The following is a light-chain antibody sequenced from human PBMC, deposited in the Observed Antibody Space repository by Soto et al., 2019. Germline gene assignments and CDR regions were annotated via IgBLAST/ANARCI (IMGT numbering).Light chain of an antibody. CDR2: GIS. CDR3: QQYNTWPPWT. CDR1: QSVTSN. V-gene: IGKV3D-15*01. Sequence: EVVMTQSPATLSVSPGEGATLSCRASQSVTSNYLAWYHQKPGKAPRLLLHGISNRATGVPDRFSGSGSGTELTLTTSSLHSEYFAVYYCQQYNTWPPWTFGQGTNVYIK. J-gene: IGKJ1*01.